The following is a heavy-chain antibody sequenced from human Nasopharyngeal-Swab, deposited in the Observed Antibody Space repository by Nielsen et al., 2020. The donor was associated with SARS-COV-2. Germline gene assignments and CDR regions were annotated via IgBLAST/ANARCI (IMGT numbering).Heavy chain of an antibody. J-gene: IGHJ5*02. CDR2: ISSSGSTI. CDR3: ARDQKSPLGGTNWFDP. CDR1: GFTFSDYY. D-gene: IGHD2-15*01. Sequence: GRSLRLSCAASGFTFSDYYMSWIRQAPGQGLGWVSYISSSGSTIYYADSVKGRFTISRDNAKNPLYLQMNSLRAEDTAVYYCARDQKSPLGGTNWFDPWGQGTLVTVSS. V-gene: IGHV3-11*01.